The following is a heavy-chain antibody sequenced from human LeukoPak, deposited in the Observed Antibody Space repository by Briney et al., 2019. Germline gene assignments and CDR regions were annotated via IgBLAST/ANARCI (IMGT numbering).Heavy chain of an antibody. D-gene: IGHD1-1*01. V-gene: IGHV3-21*01. CDR1: GFTFSSYS. CDR3: ARGVEVQLGRPYYYGMDV. J-gene: IGHJ6*02. Sequence: PGGSLRLSCAASGFTFSSYSMNWVRQAPGKGLEWVSSISSSSSYIYYADSVKGRFTISRDNAKNSLYLQMNSLRAEDTAVYYCARGVEVQLGRPYYYGMDVWGQGATVTVSS. CDR2: ISSSSSYI.